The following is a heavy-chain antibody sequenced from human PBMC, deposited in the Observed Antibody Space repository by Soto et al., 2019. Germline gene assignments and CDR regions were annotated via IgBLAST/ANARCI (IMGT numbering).Heavy chain of an antibody. V-gene: IGHV3-23*01. CDR1: GFTFSSYA. D-gene: IGHD2-2*01. CDR2: ISASGGSA. J-gene: IGHJ6*02. Sequence: EVQLLQSGGGLVQPGGSLRLSCAASGFTFSSYAMTWVRQAPGKGLEWVSGISASGGSAYYPDSVKGRFTISRDNSNNXXYLQMNSLSAEDTAVYYCAKMSVAMWQKSAYDMDVWGQGTTVTVSS. CDR3: AKMSVAMWQKSAYDMDV.